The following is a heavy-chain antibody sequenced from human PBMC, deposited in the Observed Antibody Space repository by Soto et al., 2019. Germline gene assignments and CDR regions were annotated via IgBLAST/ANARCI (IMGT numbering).Heavy chain of an antibody. J-gene: IGHJ6*04. CDR2: ISGSGGST. CDR1: GFSFGSYA. D-gene: IGHD3-3*01. Sequence: GGSPRLSCAASGFSFGSYAMSWFRQAPGKGLEWVSAISGSGGSTYYADSVKGRFTISRDNSKNTLYLQMNSLRAEDTAVYYYAKSRIYGFWSGYMDVWGKGTTVTVSS. CDR3: AKSRIYGFWSGYMDV. V-gene: IGHV3-23*01.